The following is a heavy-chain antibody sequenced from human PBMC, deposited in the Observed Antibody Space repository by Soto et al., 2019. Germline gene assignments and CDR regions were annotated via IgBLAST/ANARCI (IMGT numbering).Heavy chain of an antibody. V-gene: IGHV4-39*01. CDR1: GDSLSRGNYY. CDR3: ARPDSSSWAASFDS. J-gene: IGHJ4*02. Sequence: SETLSLTCTVSGDSLSRGNYYWGWVRHPPGKGLEWIGSSSFTGNTFFNPSLKSRVDVFVDTSKNQFSLKVNSVTAADTAVYYCARPDSSSWAASFDSWGQGILVTVSS. CDR2: SSFTGNT. D-gene: IGHD2-2*01.